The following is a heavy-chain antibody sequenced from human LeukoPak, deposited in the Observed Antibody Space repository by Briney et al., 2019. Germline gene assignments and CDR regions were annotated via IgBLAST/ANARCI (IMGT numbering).Heavy chain of an antibody. CDR3: AKDVPTAYFDY. CDR2: VRYDETTK. CDR1: GFTFSNYG. D-gene: IGHD2-2*01. J-gene: IGHJ4*02. V-gene: IGHV3-30*02. Sequence: GGTLRLSCAASGFTFSNYGMHWVRQAPGKGLEWVAFVRYDETTKFYADSVKGRFTISRDNSKTTLYLQMNSLRAEDTAVYYCAKDVPTAYFDYWGQGTLVTVSS.